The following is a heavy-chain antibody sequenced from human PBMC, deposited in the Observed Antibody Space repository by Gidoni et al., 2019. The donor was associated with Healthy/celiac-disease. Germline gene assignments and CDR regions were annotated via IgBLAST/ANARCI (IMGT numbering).Heavy chain of an antibody. J-gene: IGHJ6*02. CDR3: AREGTAFPTAMATSGYYYYGMDV. D-gene: IGHD5-18*01. V-gene: IGHV5-51*03. CDR2: IYPGDSDT. Sequence: EVQLVQSGAEVNKPGGSRQISGKGSGCSFTSYWIGWVRQIPGKGLEGMGVIYPGDSDTRYSPSFQGQVTISADKSISTAYLQWSSLKASDTAMYYCAREGTAFPTAMATSGYYYYGMDVWGQGTTVTVSS. CDR1: GCSFTSYW.